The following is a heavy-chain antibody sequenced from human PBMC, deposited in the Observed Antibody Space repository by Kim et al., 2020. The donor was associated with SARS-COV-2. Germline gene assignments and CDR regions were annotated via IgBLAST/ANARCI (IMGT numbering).Heavy chain of an antibody. J-gene: IGHJ6*02. CDR3: AQDLKGDXDWLRSRFYNYYGMDX. D-gene: IGHD3-9*01. CDR1: GFTFSSYG. Sequence: GGSLRLSCAASGFTFSSYGMHWVRQXPGKXXEXVAVISYDGSNKYYADSVKGXFTISRDNSKNTLDLQMNXLRAEDXAVYXCAQDLKGDXDWLRSRFYNYYGMDXWGQGTTVT. V-gene: IGHV3-30*18. CDR2: ISYDGSNK.